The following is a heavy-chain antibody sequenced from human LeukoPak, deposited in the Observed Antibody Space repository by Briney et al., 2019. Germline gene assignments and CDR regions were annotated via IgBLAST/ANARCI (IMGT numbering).Heavy chain of an antibody. V-gene: IGHV4-34*01. J-gene: IGHJ5*02. CDR1: GGSFSGYY. CDR2: INHSGST. Sequence: SETLSLTCAVYGGSFSGYYWSWIRQLPGKGLEWIGEINHSGSTNYSPSLKSRVTISVDTSKNQFSLKLSSVTAADTAVYYCARGMAAARFSWFDPWGQGTLVTVSS. CDR3: ARGMAAARFSWFDP. D-gene: IGHD6-13*01.